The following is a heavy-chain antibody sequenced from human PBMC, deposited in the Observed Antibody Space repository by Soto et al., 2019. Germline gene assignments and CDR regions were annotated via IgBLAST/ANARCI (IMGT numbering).Heavy chain of an antibody. V-gene: IGHV3-23*01. CDR2: ISGSGVST. CDR3: ARDTRPEAGSAAGGY. Sequence: GGSLRLSCAASGFTFRSCAMGWVRQAPGPGLEWVSLISGSGVSTYYADSVKGRFTISRDNSKNTLYLQMNSLRAEDTAVYYCARDTRPEAGSAAGGYWGQGTLVTVSS. J-gene: IGHJ4*02. CDR1: GFTFRSCA. D-gene: IGHD6-13*01.